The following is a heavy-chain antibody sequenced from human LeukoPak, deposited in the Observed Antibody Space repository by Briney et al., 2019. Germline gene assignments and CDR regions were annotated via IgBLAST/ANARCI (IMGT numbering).Heavy chain of an antibody. V-gene: IGHV4-59*12. CDR3: ARIYDFWSGYYHAVYYYGMDV. CDR2: IYYSGST. Sequence: SETLSLTCTVSGGSISSYYWSWIRQPPGKGLEWIGYIYYSGSTYYNPSLKSRVTISVDTSKNQFSLKLSSVTAADTAVYYCARIYDFWSGYYHAVYYYGMDVWGQGTTVTVSS. D-gene: IGHD3-3*01. J-gene: IGHJ6*02. CDR1: GGSISSYY.